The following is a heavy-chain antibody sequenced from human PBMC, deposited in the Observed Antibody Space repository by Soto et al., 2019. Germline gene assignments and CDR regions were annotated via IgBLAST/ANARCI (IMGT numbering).Heavy chain of an antibody. CDR1: GFTFSSYA. V-gene: IGHV3-23*01. CDR3: AKVTAPYCSSSPFDY. J-gene: IGHJ4*02. D-gene: IGHD6-6*01. Sequence: GGSLRLSCAASGFTFSSYAMSWVRQAPGKGLEWVSTISGSGGSTYYADYVKGRFTISRDNSKNTLYLQMNSLRAEDTAVYYCAKVTAPYCSSSPFDYWGQGTLVTVSS. CDR2: ISGSGGST.